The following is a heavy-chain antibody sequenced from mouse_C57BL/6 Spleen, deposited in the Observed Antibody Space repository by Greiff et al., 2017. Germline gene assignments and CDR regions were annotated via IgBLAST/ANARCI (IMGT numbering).Heavy chain of an antibody. CDR3: VRGDYAMDY. Sequence: EVQLVESGGGLVQPKGSLKLSCAASGFSFNTYAMNWVRQAPGKGLEWVARIRSKSNNYATYYAYSVKDRFTISRDVSESMLYLQMNNLKTEDTAMYYCVRGDYAMDYWGQGTSVTVSS. J-gene: IGHJ4*01. CDR2: IRSKSNNYAT. V-gene: IGHV10-1*01. CDR1: GFSFNTYA.